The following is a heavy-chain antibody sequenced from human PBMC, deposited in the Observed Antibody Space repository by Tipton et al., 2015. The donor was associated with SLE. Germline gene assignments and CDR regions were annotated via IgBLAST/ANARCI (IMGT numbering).Heavy chain of an antibody. CDR2: MNEDGGVQ. D-gene: IGHD2-8*01. Sequence: SLRLSCAGSGFTFSTNWMSWVRQAPGKGLEWVATMNEDGGVQYYVGSVKGRFTISRDNTNNLLYLQMNSLRAEDTAVYYCAREYQGTFYVNGAFDIWGQGTVVAVSS. J-gene: IGHJ3*02. CDR1: GFTFSTNW. V-gene: IGHV3-7*01. CDR3: AREYQGTFYVNGAFDI.